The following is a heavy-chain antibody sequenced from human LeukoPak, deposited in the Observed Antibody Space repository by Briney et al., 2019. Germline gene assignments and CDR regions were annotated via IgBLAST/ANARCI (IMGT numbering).Heavy chain of an antibody. V-gene: IGHV3-7*01. CDR1: GFTFSSYW. Sequence: GGSLRLSCAASGFTFSSYWMSWVRQAPGKGLEWVANIKQDGSEKYYVGSVKGRFTISRDNAKNSLYLQMNSLRAEDTAVYFCAKSTRAVMAMMDVWGKGTTVTVSS. D-gene: IGHD3-16*01. J-gene: IGHJ6*04. CDR2: IKQDGSEK. CDR3: AKSTRAVMAMMDV.